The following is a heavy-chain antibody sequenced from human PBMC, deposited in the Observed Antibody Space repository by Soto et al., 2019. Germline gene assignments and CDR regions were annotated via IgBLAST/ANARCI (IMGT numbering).Heavy chain of an antibody. CDR2: ISYDGSNK. Sequence: GGSLRLSCAASGFTFSSYAMHWVRQAPGKGLEWVAVISYDGSNKYYTDSVKGRFTISRDNSKNTLYLQMNSLRAEDTAVYYCARDAHCSSTSCYRSYYYYGMDVWGQGTTVTVSS. CDR1: GFTFSSYA. J-gene: IGHJ6*02. V-gene: IGHV3-30-3*01. CDR3: ARDAHCSSTSCYRSYYYYGMDV. D-gene: IGHD2-2*02.